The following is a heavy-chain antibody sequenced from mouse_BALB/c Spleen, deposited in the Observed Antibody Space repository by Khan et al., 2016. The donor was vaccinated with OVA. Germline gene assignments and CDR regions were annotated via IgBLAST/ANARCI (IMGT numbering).Heavy chain of an antibody. CDR1: GFTFSTYG. D-gene: IGHD1-1*01. CDR2: ISSGGSYT. J-gene: IGHJ3*01. Sequence: EVELVESGGDLVKPEGSLKLSCAASGFTFSTYGMSWVRQTPDKRLEWVATISSGGSYTYYPDSVKGRFTISRDNAKKTLYLQMSSLKSEDTAIYYCARLAYYYGSEGFAYWGQGTLVTVSA. V-gene: IGHV5-6*01. CDR3: ARLAYYYGSEGFAY.